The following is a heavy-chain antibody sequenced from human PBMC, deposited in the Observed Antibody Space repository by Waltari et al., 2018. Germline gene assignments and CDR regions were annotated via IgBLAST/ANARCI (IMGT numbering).Heavy chain of an antibody. J-gene: IGHJ4*02. D-gene: IGHD4-4*01. Sequence: QVQLVESGGGVVQPGRSLRLSCAASGFTFRSYAITWVRKAPGKGLEWVAVISYDGSNKYYADSVKGRFTISRDNSKNTLYLQMNSLRAEDTAVYYCAREAVTVTATFFDYWGQGTLVTVSS. CDR3: AREAVTVTATFFDY. CDR1: GFTFRSYA. CDR2: ISYDGSNK. V-gene: IGHV3-30-3*01.